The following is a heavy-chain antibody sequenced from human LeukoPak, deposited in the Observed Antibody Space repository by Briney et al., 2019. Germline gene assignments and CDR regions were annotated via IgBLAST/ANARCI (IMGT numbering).Heavy chain of an antibody. CDR3: ARDNTLIYYYGMDV. J-gene: IGHJ6*02. CDR1: GGSISSSSYY. CDR2: IYYSGST. V-gene: IGHV4-39*02. Sequence: PSETLSLTCTVSGGSISSSSYYWGWIRQPPGKGLEWIGSIYYSGSTYYNPSLKSRVTISVDTSKNQFSLKLSSVTAADTAVYYCARDNTLIYYYGMDVWGQGTTVTVSS.